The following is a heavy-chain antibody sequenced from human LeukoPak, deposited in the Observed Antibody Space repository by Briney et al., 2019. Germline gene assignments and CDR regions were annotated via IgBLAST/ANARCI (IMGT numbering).Heavy chain of an antibody. CDR2: IYPGGSDV. J-gene: IGHJ6*03. CDR3: ARAGDNSGYYSRNHYYYMDV. D-gene: IGHD3-22*01. Sequence: GESLKISCKGSGYIFTSYWIGWVRQMPGRGLEWMGIIYPGGSDVRYSPSFQGQVTISADKSISTAYLQWSSLKASDTAMYYCARAGDNSGYYSRNHYYYMDVWGKGTTVTVSS. V-gene: IGHV5-51*01. CDR1: GYIFTSYW.